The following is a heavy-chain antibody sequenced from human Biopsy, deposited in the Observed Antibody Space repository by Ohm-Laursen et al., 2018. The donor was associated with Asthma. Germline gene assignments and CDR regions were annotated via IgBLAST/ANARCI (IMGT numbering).Heavy chain of an antibody. CDR2: ISYGGKT. D-gene: IGHD3-3*01. CDR3: ARRITIFGGVQKDHGMDA. CDR1: GGSMTPTSHY. J-gene: IGHJ6*02. Sequence: GTLSLTCTVSGGSMTPTSHYWDWIRQAPGKGLEWIGYISYGGKTSYNPSLKNRVTISRDTSKNKFSLRLTSVTAADTAVYFCARRITIFGGVQKDHGMDAWGQGTTVIVSS. V-gene: IGHV4-39*01.